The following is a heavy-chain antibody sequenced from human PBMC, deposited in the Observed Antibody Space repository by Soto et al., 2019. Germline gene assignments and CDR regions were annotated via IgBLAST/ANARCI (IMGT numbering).Heavy chain of an antibody. CDR3: ARDNYGMDV. J-gene: IGHJ6*02. V-gene: IGHV3-33*01. CDR1: GFTFSSYG. Sequence: QVQLVESGGGVVQPGRSLRLSCAASGFTFSSYGMHWVRQAPGKGLEWVAVIWYDGSNKYYADSVKGRFTISRDNSKNALYLQMNSLRAEDTAVYYCARDNYGMDVWGQGTTVTVSS. CDR2: IWYDGSNK.